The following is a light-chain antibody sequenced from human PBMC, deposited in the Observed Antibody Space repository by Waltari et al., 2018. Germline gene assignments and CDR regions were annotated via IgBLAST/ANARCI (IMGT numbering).Light chain of an antibody. CDR2: MNN. CDR1: SSHIGRNY. V-gene: IGLV1-47*01. CDR3: AAWDDSLSGPGV. Sequence: QSVLTQPPSASGTPGQRASISRSGSSSHIGRNYVSWYQQFPGTAPKLLISMNNQRPSGVPDRFSGSKSGTSASLAISGLRSEDEADYYCAAWDDSLSGPGVFGTGTKVTVL. J-gene: IGLJ1*01.